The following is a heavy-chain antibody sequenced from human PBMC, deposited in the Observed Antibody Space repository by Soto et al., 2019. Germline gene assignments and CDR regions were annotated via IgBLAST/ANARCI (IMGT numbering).Heavy chain of an antibody. J-gene: IGHJ4*02. V-gene: IGHV5-51*01. Sequence: PGESLKISCNGSGYIFANDWIAWVRQMPGKGLEWMGIIFPGDSDTRYSPSFQDQVTISADKSINTAYLQWSSLKASDTAVYYCARRVAAHPYFDFWGQGALVTVSS. D-gene: IGHD6-6*01. CDR1: GYIFANDW. CDR2: IFPGDSDT. CDR3: ARRVAAHPYFDF.